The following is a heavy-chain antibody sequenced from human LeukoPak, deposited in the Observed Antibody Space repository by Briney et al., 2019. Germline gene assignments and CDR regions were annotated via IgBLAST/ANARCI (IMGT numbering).Heavy chain of an antibody. J-gene: IGHJ4*02. Sequence: SETLSLTCAVYGGSFSGYYWSWIRQPPGKGLEWIGEINHSGSTNYNPSLNSRVTISVDTSKNQFSLKLSSVTAADTAVYYCASTPRVPAAFFDYWGQGTLVTVSS. V-gene: IGHV4-34*01. CDR3: ASTPRVPAAFFDY. CDR2: INHSGST. CDR1: GGSFSGYY. D-gene: IGHD2-2*01.